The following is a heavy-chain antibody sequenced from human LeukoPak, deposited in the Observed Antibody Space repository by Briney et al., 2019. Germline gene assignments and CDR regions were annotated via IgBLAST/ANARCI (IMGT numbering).Heavy chain of an antibody. J-gene: IGHJ4*02. D-gene: IGHD6-13*01. CDR1: GFTFHHYA. Sequence: GGSLRLSCAASGFTFHHYAMHWVRQAPGKGLEWVSGISWNSGSIGYADSVKGRFTISRDNAKNSLYLQMNSLRAEDTALYYCAKGQYSSSWSHFDYWGQGTLVTVSS. CDR3: AKGQYSSSWSHFDY. CDR2: ISWNSGSI. V-gene: IGHV3-9*01.